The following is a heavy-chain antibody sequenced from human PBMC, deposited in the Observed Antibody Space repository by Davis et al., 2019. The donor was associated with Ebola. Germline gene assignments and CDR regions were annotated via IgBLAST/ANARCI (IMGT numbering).Heavy chain of an antibody. J-gene: IGHJ4*02. CDR3: TRVQGVNDY. Sequence: GGAPRLSSAASGVTFRGSALHWVRQASGKGLEWVGRIRSKANSYATAYAASVKGRFTISRDDSKNTAYLQMNSLKTEDTAVYYCTRVQGVNDYWGQGTLVTVSS. D-gene: IGHD3-10*01. CDR1: GVTFRGSA. V-gene: IGHV3-73*01. CDR2: IRSKANSYAT.